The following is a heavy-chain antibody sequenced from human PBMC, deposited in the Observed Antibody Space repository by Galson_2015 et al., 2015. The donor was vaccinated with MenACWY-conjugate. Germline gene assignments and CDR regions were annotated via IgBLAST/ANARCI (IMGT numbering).Heavy chain of an antibody. CDR3: ARDLGVVPAAIIGYGGLWHGMDV. CDR1: GGPISSYY. D-gene: IGHD2-2*01. CDR2: IYYSGST. J-gene: IGHJ6*02. Sequence: ETLSLTCTVSGGPISSYYWSWIRQPPGKGLEWIGYIYYSGSTNYNPSLKSRVTISVDTSKNQFSLKLSSVTAADTAVYYCARDLGVVPAAIIGYGGLWHGMDVWGQGTTVTVSS. V-gene: IGHV4-59*01.